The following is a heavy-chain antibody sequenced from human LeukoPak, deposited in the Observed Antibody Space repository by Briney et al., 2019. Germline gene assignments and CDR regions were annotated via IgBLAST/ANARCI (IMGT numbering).Heavy chain of an antibody. V-gene: IGHV3-23*01. CDR3: AKDRSCSGSSCNVGS. J-gene: IGHJ3*01. CDR1: GFTFSSFA. CDR2: ISGSGGST. Sequence: GSLRLSCAASGFTFSSFAMSWVRQAPGKGLEWVSAISGSGGSTFYADSVKGRFTISRDNSKNTLFLQMNGLRAEDTAVYYCAKDRSCSGSSCNVGSWGQGTMVTVSS. D-gene: IGHD2-2*01.